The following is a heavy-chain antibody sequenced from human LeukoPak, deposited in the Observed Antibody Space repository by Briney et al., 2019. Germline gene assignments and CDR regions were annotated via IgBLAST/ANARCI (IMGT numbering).Heavy chain of an antibody. CDR1: GYTFTGYY. Sequence: ASVKVSCKASGYTFTGYYMHWVRQAPGQGLEWMGWINPNSGGTNYAQKFQGRVTMTRNTSISTAYMELSSLRSEDTAVYYCARGFSAGYYYMDVWGKGTTVTISS. J-gene: IGHJ6*03. V-gene: IGHV1-2*02. CDR3: ARGFSAGYYYMDV. CDR2: INPNSGGT.